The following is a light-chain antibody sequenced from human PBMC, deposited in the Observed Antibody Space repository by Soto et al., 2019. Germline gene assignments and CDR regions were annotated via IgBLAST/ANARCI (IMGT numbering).Light chain of an antibody. V-gene: IGLV2-14*03. J-gene: IGLJ1*01. CDR1: SSDVGGYNY. CDR3: SSYTISDSYV. Sequence: QSALTQPASVSGSPGQSIAISCTGSSSDVGGYNYVSWYQQHPGKAPKLMTYDVSNRPSGVSDRFSGSKSGNTASLTISGLQSEDEADYYCSSYTISDSYVFGTGTQLTVL. CDR2: DVS.